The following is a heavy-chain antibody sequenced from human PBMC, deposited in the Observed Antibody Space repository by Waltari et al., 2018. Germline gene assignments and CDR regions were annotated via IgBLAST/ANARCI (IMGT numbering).Heavy chain of an antibody. CDR2: IIPIFGTA. CDR3: ARDNRWRGSGWSIQDY. V-gene: IGHV1-69*01. Sequence: QVQLVQSGAEVKKPGSSVKVSCKASGGTCSSYATSWVRQAPGQGLEWMGGIIPIFGTANYAQKFQGRVTITADESTSTAYMELSSLRSEDTAVYYCARDNRWRGSGWSIQDYWGQGTLVTVSS. CDR1: GGTCSSYA. D-gene: IGHD6-19*01. J-gene: IGHJ4*02.